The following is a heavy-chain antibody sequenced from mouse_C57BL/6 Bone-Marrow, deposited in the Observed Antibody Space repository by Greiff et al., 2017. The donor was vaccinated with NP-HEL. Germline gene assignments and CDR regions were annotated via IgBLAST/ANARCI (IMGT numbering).Heavy chain of an antibody. D-gene: IGHD2-3*01. J-gene: IGHJ4*01. CDR3: ARIDDGYYYAMDY. V-gene: IGHV1-55*01. CDR2: IYPGSGST. Sequence: QVQLQQPGAELVKPGASVKMSCKASGYTFTSYWITWVKQRPGQGLEWIGDIYPGSGSTNYNEKFKSKATLTVDTSSSTAYMQLSSLTSEDSAVYYCARIDDGYYYAMDYWGQGTSVTVSS. CDR1: GYTFTSYW.